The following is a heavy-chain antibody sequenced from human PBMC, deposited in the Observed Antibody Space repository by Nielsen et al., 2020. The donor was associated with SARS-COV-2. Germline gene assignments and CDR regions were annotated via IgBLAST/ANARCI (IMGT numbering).Heavy chain of an antibody. D-gene: IGHD2-15*01. J-gene: IGHJ6*02. CDR2: ISSNGGST. Sequence: GESLKISCAASGFTFSSYAMHWVRQAPGKGLEYVSAISSNGGSTYYANSVKGRFTISRDNSKNTLYLQMGSLRAEDMAVYYCARGVELPHQPPAMDVWGQGTTVTVSS. V-gene: IGHV3-64*01. CDR3: ARGVELPHQPPAMDV. CDR1: GFTFSSYA.